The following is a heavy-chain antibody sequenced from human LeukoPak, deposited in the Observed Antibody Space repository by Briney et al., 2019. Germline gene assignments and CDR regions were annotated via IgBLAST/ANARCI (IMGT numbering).Heavy chain of an antibody. V-gene: IGHV3-48*03. CDR3: ARDASPSPVAGTNYFDY. CDR2: ISSSGSTI. J-gene: IGHJ4*02. D-gene: IGHD6-19*01. CDR1: GFTFSSYE. Sequence: GGSLRLSCAASGFTFSSYEMNWVRQAPGKGLEWVSYISSSGSTIYYADSVKGRFTISRDNAKNSLYLQMNSLRAEDTAVYYCARDASPSPVAGTNYFDYWGQRTLVTVSS.